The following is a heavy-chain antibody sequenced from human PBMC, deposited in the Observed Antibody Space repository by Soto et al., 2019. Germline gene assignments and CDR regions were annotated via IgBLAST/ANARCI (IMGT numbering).Heavy chain of an antibody. CDR3: ARDPTTRYYFDY. D-gene: IGHD1-1*01. CDR1: GFTFSSYA. V-gene: IGHV3-30-3*01. Sequence: QVQLVESGGGVVQPGRSLRLSCAGSGFTFSSYAMNWVRQAPGKGLEWVAVISYDGNNKYYADSVKGRFTISRDNSKNTLYLQMSSLRPEDKAVYYCARDPTTRYYFDYWGQGTLVTVSS. J-gene: IGHJ4*02. CDR2: ISYDGNNK.